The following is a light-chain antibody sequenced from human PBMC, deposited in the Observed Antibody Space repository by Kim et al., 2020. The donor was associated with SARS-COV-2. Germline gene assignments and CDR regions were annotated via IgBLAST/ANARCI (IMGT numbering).Light chain of an antibody. J-gene: IGLJ2*01. CDR3: SSYTSFNTFVI. CDR1: SKDVGTYNR. CDR2: EVS. V-gene: IGLV2-18*02. Sequence: QSVTSDRTGTSKDVGTYNRVSWYQQRPDTAPKLIIYEVSNRPSGVPDRFSGSQSGNTASLTISGLQAEDEADYFCSSYTSFNTFVIFGGGTQLTVL.